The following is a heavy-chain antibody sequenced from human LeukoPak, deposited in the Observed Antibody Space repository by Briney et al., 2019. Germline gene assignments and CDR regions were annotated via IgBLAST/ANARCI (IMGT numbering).Heavy chain of an antibody. D-gene: IGHD4-23*01. J-gene: IGHJ3*02. V-gene: IGHV4-59*01. CDR1: GGSISSYY. CDR2: IYYSGST. Sequence: SETLSLTCTVSGGSISSYYWSWIRQPPGKGLEWTGYIYYSGSTNYNPSLKSRVTISVDTSKNQFSLKLSSVTAADTAVYYCARVVTTHDAFDIWGQGTMVTVSS. CDR3: ARVVTTHDAFDI.